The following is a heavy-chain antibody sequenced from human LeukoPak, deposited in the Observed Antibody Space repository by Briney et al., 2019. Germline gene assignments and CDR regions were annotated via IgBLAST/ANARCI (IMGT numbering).Heavy chain of an antibody. CDR2: INHSGST. CDR3: ARDLVGATTEDY. CDR1: GGSFSGYY. D-gene: IGHD1-26*01. J-gene: IGHJ4*02. Sequence: PSETLSLTCAVYGGSFSGYYWSWIRQPPGKGLEWIGEINHSGSTSYNPSLKSRVTISVDTSKNQFSLKLSSVTAADTAVYYCARDLVGATTEDYWGQGTLVTVSS. V-gene: IGHV4-34*01.